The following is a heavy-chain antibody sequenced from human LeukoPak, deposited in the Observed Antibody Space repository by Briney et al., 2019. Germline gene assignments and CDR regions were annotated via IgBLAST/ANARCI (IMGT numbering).Heavy chain of an antibody. CDR2: THHTGSS. D-gene: IGHD2-2*01. Sequence: PSATLSLTCTVSGDPVSSGDFYWSWIRQSPGRGLQWIAYTHHTGSSNYSPSLRSRVTISMDTSKNQFSLKLSSVTAADTAVYYCARGVPQVVYDYWSQGTLVTVSS. CDR1: GDPVSSGDFY. CDR3: ARGVPQVVYDY. V-gene: IGHV4-61*08. J-gene: IGHJ4*02.